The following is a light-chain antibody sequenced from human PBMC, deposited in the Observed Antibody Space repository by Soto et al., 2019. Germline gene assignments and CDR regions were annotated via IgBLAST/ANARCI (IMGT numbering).Light chain of an antibody. CDR2: AAS. V-gene: IGKV1-27*01. J-gene: IGKJ3*01. CDR1: QGISNY. Sequence: DIQMTQSPSSLSASVGDRVTITCRASQGISNYLAWYQQKPGKVPKLLIYAASTLQSGVPSRFSGSGSGTDFTLTISSLQHEDVATYYCQKYNSVFGPGTKVDIK. CDR3: QKYNSV.